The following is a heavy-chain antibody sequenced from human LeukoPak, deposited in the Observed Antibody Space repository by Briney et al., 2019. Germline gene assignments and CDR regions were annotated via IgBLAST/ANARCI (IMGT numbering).Heavy chain of an antibody. Sequence: GGSLRLSCAASGFNFRNYWMGWVRQAPGKGLEWVANINPDGGGKFYVDSVEGRFTISRDNAKNSLYLQMNSLRAEDTAMYYCARDGGRNFDYWGQGTLVAVSS. J-gene: IGHJ4*02. CDR2: INPDGGGK. CDR3: ARDGGRNFDY. CDR1: GFNFRNYW. V-gene: IGHV3-7*01.